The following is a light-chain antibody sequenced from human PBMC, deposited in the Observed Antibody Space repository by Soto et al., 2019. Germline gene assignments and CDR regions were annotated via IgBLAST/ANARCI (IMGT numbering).Light chain of an antibody. CDR3: QQYNNWPQT. Sequence: EIVMPQSPATLSVSPGERATLSCRASQSVSSNLAWYQQKPGQAPRLLIYGASTRANGIPARVSGRGSGTEFTITISSLQSEDFAVYYCQQYNNWPQTFGPGTKVDIK. V-gene: IGKV3-15*01. CDR1: QSVSSN. J-gene: IGKJ3*01. CDR2: GAS.